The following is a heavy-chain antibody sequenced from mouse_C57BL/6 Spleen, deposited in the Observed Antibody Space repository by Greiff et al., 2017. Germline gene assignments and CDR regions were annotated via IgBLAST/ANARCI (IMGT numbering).Heavy chain of an antibody. V-gene: IGHV3-6*01. CDR1: GYSITSGYY. D-gene: IGHD2-5*01. J-gene: IGHJ3*01. CDR2: LSYDGSN. Sequence: ESGPGLVKPSQSLSLTCSVTGYSITSGYYWNWIRQFPGNKLEWMGYLSYDGSNNYNPLLKNRISITRDTSKNQFFLKLNSVTTEDTATYYCARPSAYDSNYVAWFAYWGQGTLVTVSA. CDR3: ARPSAYDSNYVAWFAY.